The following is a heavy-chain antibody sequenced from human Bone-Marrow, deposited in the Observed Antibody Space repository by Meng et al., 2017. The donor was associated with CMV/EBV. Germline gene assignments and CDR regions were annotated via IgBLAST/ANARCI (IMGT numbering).Heavy chain of an antibody. CDR1: GGTISSYY. Sequence: SETLSLTCTVSGGTISSYYWSWIRQPPGKGLEWIGYIYYSGSTNYNPSLKSRVTISVDTSKNQFSLKLSSVTAADTAVYYCARASPDTRKGYCSSTSCYNYYYYYGMDVWGQGTTVTVSS. J-gene: IGHJ6*02. CDR2: IYYSGST. D-gene: IGHD2-2*02. CDR3: ARASPDTRKGYCSSTSCYNYYYYYGMDV. V-gene: IGHV4-59*01.